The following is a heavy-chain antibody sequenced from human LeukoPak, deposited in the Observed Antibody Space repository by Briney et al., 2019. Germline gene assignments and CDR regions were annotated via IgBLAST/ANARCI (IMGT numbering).Heavy chain of an antibody. V-gene: IGHV1-18*01. J-gene: IGHJ6*02. CDR3: ARGSVIAAADYYYGMDV. Sequence: ASVTVSCKASGYTFTSYGISWVRQAPGQGLEWMGWISAYNGNTNYAQKLQGRVTMTTDTSTSTAYMELRSLRSDDTAVYYCARGSVIAAADYYYGMDVWGQGTTVTVSS. CDR1: GYTFTSYG. CDR2: ISAYNGNT. D-gene: IGHD6-13*01.